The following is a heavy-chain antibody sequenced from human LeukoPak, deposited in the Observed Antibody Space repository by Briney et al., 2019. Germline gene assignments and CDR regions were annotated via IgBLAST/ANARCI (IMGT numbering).Heavy chain of an antibody. Sequence: GGSLRLSCAASGFTFSSYAMTWVRQAPGKGLEWVSTISDSVSGGSTYYADSVKGRFTISRDNSKNTLYLQMNSLRAEDTAVYYCAKDRTGYSYGYFLSPWGQGTLVTVPS. CDR3: AKDRTGYSYGYFLSP. D-gene: IGHD5-18*01. V-gene: IGHV3-23*01. J-gene: IGHJ5*02. CDR2: ISDSVSGGST. CDR1: GFTFSSYA.